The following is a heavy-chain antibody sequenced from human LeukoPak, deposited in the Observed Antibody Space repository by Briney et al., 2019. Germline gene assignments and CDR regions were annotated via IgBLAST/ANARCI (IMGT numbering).Heavy chain of an antibody. CDR3: ARDRDSSLVWGNYGMDV. CDR1: GFTFTSSA. D-gene: IGHD7-27*01. V-gene: IGHV1-58*02. J-gene: IGHJ6*02. Sequence: SVKVSCKASGFTFTSSAMQWVRQARGQRLEWIGWIVVGSGTTNYAQKLQERVTITRDMSTSTAYMELTSLRSDDTAVYYCARDRDSSLVWGNYGMDVWGQGTTVTVSS. CDR2: IVVGSGTT.